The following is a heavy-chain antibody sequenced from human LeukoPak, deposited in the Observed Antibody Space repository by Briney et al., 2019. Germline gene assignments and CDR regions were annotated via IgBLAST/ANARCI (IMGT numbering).Heavy chain of an antibody. D-gene: IGHD3-22*01. V-gene: IGHV3-74*01. J-gene: IGHJ4*02. CDR2: INSDGSST. CDR3: AKAQGGDSSGYYLEVIDY. CDR1: GFTFSSYW. Sequence: GGSLRLSCAASGFTFSSYWMHWVRQAPGKGLVWVSRINSDGSSTSYADSVKGRFTISRDNAKNTLYLQMNSLRAEDTAVYYCAKAQGGDSSGYYLEVIDYWGQGTLVTVSS.